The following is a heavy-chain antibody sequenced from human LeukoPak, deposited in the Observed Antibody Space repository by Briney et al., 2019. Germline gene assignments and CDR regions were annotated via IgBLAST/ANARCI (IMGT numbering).Heavy chain of an antibody. D-gene: IGHD1-1*01. Sequence: SGTLSLTCVVSGGSISSSKWWTWVRQPPGKGLEGVGEIYYSGSTNYNPSLTSQVTISVDKSKNQFSLKLSSVTAADTAVYYCARAGTRVSGMDVWGQGTTVTVSS. CDR3: ARAGTRVSGMDV. V-gene: IGHV4-4*02. CDR2: IYYSGST. J-gene: IGHJ6*02. CDR1: GGSISSSKW.